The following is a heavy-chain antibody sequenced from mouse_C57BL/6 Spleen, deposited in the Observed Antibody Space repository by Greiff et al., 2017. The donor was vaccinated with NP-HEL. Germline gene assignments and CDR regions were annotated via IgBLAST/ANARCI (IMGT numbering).Heavy chain of an antibody. D-gene: IGHD1-1*01. J-gene: IGHJ2*01. Sequence: QVQLQQPGAELVKPGASVKLSCKASGYTFTSYWMHWVKQRPGQGLEWIGMIHPNSGSTNYNEKFKSKATLTVDKSSSTAYMQLSSLTSEDSAVYYCARPLGYYGSSFYYWGQGTTLTVSS. CDR3: ARPLGYYGSSFYY. CDR2: IHPNSGST. V-gene: IGHV1-64*01. CDR1: GYTFTSYW.